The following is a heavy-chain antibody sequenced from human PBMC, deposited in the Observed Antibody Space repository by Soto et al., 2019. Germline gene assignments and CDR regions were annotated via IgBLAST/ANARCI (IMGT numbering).Heavy chain of an antibody. CDR1: GFSLSSYGMG. J-gene: IGHJ4*02. D-gene: IGHD4-17*01. CDR2: IYWDDDK. Sequence: QITLKESGHTLVRPAQTLTLTCGLSGFSLSSYGMGVAWIRQPPGKALEWLALIYWDDDKRYSPSLKDRLAISKDTSSNQVVLTITSMDAWDTATYFCAHAGDYDLLTFDHWGPGTLVTVSS. CDR3: AHAGDYDLLTFDH. V-gene: IGHV2-5*02.